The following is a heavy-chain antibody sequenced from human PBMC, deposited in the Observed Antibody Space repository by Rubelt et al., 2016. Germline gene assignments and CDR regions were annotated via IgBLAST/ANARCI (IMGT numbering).Heavy chain of an antibody. V-gene: IGHV2-5*02. Sequence: QITLKESGPTLVKPTQTLTLTCTFSGFSLSTSGVGVGWIRQPPGKALEWLALIYWDDDKRYSPSLKSRLTITKDTSKNQVVLTMTNMDPVDTATYYCARLRGGKQQLVPVDYFDYWGQGTLVTVSS. D-gene: IGHD6-13*01. CDR2: IYWDDDK. CDR3: ARLRGGKQQLVPVDYFDY. CDR1: GFSLSTSGVG. J-gene: IGHJ4*02.